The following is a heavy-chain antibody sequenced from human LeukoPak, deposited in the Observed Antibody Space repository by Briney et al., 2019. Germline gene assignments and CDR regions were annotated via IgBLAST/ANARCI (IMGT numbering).Heavy chain of an antibody. CDR2: IRYDGSNK. CDR3: AKGRSSTTSLAAFDI. D-gene: IGHD2-2*01. CDR1: GFTFSNYA. V-gene: IGHV3-30*02. J-gene: IGHJ3*02. Sequence: GGSLRLSCAASGFTFSNYAMHWVRQAPGKGLEWVAFIRYDGSNKYYGDSVEGRFTISRDNSKNTVYVRRNSLRPEDTAVYFCAKGRSSTTSLAAFDIWGQGTVVTVSS.